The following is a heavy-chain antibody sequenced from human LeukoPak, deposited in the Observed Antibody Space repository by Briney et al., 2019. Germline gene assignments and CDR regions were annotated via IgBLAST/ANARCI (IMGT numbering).Heavy chain of an antibody. CDR2: IYYSGST. V-gene: IGHV4-31*03. J-gene: IGHJ3*02. CDR3: ARDPYTVVAATLGAFDI. CDR1: GGSISSGGYY. Sequence: SETLSLTCTVSGGSISSGGYYWSWIRQHPGTGLEWIGYIYYSGSTYYNPSLESRVTISVDTSKNQFSLKLSSVTAADTAVYYCARDPYTVVAATLGAFDIWGQGTMVTVSS. D-gene: IGHD2-15*01.